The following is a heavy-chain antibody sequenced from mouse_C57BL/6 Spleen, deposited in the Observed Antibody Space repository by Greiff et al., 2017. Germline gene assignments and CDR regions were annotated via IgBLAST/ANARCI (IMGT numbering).Heavy chain of an antibody. D-gene: IGHD1-1*02. Sequence: EVQLQQSGPELVKPGASVKISCKASGYTFTDYYMNWVKQSHGKSLEWIGDINPNNGGTSYNQKFKGKATLTVDKSSSTAYMELRSLTSEDSAVYYCATYYGGSYAMDYWGQGTSVTVSS. CDR1: GYTFTDYY. CDR3: ATYYGGSYAMDY. V-gene: IGHV1-26*01. CDR2: INPNNGGT. J-gene: IGHJ4*01.